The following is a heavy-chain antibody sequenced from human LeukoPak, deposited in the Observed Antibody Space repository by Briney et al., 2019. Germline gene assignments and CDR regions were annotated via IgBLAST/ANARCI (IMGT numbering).Heavy chain of an antibody. J-gene: IGHJ4*02. V-gene: IGHV3-30*02. CDR3: ARATPEGGATGFSHFDY. Sequence: GGSLRLSRAASGFTFSSYGMHWVRQTPAKGLEWVAFIRYDGSNEYYADSVKGRFTISRDNSKNTLYLQMDSLRAEDTAVYYCARATPEGGATGFSHFDYWGQGTLVTVSS. D-gene: IGHD1-26*01. CDR2: IRYDGSNE. CDR1: GFTFSSYG.